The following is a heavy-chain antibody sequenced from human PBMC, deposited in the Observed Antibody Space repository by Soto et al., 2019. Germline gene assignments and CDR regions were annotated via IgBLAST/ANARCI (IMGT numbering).Heavy chain of an antibody. D-gene: IGHD2-2*01. V-gene: IGHV5-51*01. CDR1: GYSFSSYW. J-gene: IGHJ6*02. Sequence: GESLKISCKGSGYSFSSYWIAWVRQMPGKGLEWMGTIYPGDSDTRYSPSFQGQVTISADKSISTAYLQWNSLKASDTAMYFCATNKGYCSSISCYGMDVWGQGAAVTVSS. CDR2: IYPGDSDT. CDR3: ATNKGYCSSISCYGMDV.